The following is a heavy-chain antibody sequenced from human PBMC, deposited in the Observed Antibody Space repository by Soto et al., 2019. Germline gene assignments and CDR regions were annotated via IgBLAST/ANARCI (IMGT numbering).Heavy chain of an antibody. CDR1: GFTFSDYA. J-gene: IGHJ6*02. D-gene: IGHD3-10*01. Sequence: PGGSLSLSCFSSGFTFSDYAMTWVRHVPGRGLEWVSSLNGAGGSTYYADSVRGRFTISRDNSQNTLFLQMNRLTVDDTAIYYCAAPRDEYGSGISWFTYGMDVWGQGTTVTVSS. V-gene: IGHV3-23*01. CDR3: AAPRDEYGSGISWFTYGMDV. CDR2: LNGAGGST.